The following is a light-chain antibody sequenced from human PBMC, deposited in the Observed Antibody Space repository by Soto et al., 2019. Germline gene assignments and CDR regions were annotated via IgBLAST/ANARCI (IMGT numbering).Light chain of an antibody. V-gene: IGKV1-5*03. CDR3: QQYNSYLPT. CDR2: KAS. J-gene: IGKJ3*01. CDR1: QSIRSW. Sequence: DIQMTQSPSTLSASVGERVTITCRASQSIRSWLAWYQQKPGKAPNLLIYKASTLQGGVPSRFSGSGSGTEFSLTISSLQPDDLATYFCQQYNSYLPTFGPGTKVDIK.